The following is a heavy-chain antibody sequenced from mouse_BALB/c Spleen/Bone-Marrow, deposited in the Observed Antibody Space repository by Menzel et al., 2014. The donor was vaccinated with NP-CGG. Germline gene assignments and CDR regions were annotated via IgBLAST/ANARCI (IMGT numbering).Heavy chain of an antibody. D-gene: IGHD2-3*01. CDR3: TRTYEYFDY. CDR1: GYTFTSYW. J-gene: IGHJ2*01. V-gene: IGHV1-69*02. CDR2: IYPSDNYT. Sequence: QVQLQQSGAELVRPGASVKLSCKTSGYTFTSYWINWVKQRPGQGLEWIGNIYPSDNYTNYNQKFKDKATLTVDISSTTAYMQLSSPTSEDSAVYYCTRTYEYFDYWGQGTTLTVSS.